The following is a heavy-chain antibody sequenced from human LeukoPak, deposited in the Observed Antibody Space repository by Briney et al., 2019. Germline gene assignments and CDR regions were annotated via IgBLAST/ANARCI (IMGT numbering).Heavy chain of an antibody. Sequence: PSETLSLTCTVSGYSISSGYYWGWIRQPPGKGLEWIGSIYHSGSTYYNPSLKSRVTISVDKSKNQFSLKLSSVTAADTAVYYCASLSPGLLATSKGTIDYWGQGTLVTVSS. J-gene: IGHJ4*02. D-gene: IGHD2/OR15-2a*01. CDR1: GYSISSGYY. CDR2: IYHSGST. CDR3: ASLSPGLLATSKGTIDY. V-gene: IGHV4-38-2*02.